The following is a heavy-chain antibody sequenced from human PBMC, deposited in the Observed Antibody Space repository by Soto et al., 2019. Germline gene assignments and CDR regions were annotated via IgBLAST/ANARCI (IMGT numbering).Heavy chain of an antibody. J-gene: IGHJ4*02. V-gene: IGHV4-31*03. D-gene: IGHD6-13*01. CDR1: VGSISSGGYY. CDR2: IYYSGST. CDR3: ARARYSSSWTGPVFEY. Sequence: SETLSLTCTFSVGSISSGGYYCSWIRQHPWKGLEWIGYIYYSGSTYYNPSLKSRVTISVDTSKNQFSLKLSSVTAADTAVYYCARARYSSSWTGPVFEYWGQGTPVSVSS.